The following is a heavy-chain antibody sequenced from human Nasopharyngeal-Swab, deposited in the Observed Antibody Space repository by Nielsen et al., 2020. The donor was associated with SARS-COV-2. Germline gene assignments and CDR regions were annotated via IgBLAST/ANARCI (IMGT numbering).Heavy chain of an antibody. CDR3: TRCGGGCYSGRDY. CDR1: GFTFDDYA. CDR2: ISWNSGSI. V-gene: IGHV3-9*01. D-gene: IGHD2-15*01. Sequence: GGSLRLSCAASGFTFDDYAMHWVRQAPGKGLEWVSGISWNSGSIGYADSVKGRFTISRDNAKNSLYLQMNSLRAEDTALYYCTRCGGGCYSGRDYWGQGTLVTVSS. J-gene: IGHJ4*02.